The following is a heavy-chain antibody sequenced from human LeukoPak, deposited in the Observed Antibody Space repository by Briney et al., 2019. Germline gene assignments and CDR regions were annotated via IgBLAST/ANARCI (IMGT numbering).Heavy chain of an antibody. J-gene: IGHJ4*02. CDR2: IYYSGST. V-gene: IGHV4-59*08. Sequence: PSETLSLTCTVSGGSISSYYWSWIRQPPGKGLEWIGYIYYSGSTNYNPSLKSRVTISVDTSKNQFSLKLSSVTAADTAVYYCARHRGIAVAGTEFDYWGQGTLVTVSS. D-gene: IGHD6-19*01. CDR3: ARHRGIAVAGTEFDY. CDR1: GGSISSYY.